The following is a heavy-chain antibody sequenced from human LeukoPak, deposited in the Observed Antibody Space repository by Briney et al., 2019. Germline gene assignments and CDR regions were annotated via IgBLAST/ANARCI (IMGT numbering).Heavy chain of an antibody. CDR1: GGTFSSYT. CDR3: ARLPDPAAYSNAFHI. J-gene: IGHJ3*02. V-gene: IGHV1-69*02. D-gene: IGHD4-11*01. Sequence: GASVKVYCKASGGTFSSYTISWVRQAPGQGLEWMRRIIPILGIANYAQKFQGRVTITADKSTSTAYMELSSLRSEDTAVYYCARLPDPAAYSNAFHIWGQGTMVTVSS. CDR2: IIPILGIA.